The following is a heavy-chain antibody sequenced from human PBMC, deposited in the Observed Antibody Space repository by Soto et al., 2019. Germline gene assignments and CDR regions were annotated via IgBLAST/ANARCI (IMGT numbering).Heavy chain of an antibody. CDR1: GFTFSRYW. CDR3: ARDLENDGNYYMDV. CDR2: INSDGSSI. J-gene: IGHJ6*03. Sequence: EVQLVESGGGLVQPGGSLRLSCAAAGFTFSRYWMHWVRQGPGKGPMWLSRINSDGSSISYTDSVNGRFTISRDNAKNTLYLQMNSLRAEDTAIYHCARDLENDGNYYMDVWGSGTTVTVSS. V-gene: IGHV3-74*01. D-gene: IGHD3-3*01.